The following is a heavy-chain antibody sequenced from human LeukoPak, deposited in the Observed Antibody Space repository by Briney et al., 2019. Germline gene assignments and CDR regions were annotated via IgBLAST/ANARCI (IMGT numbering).Heavy chain of an antibody. Sequence: ASVKVSCKASGYTFTGYYMHWVRQAPGQGLEWMGRINPNSGGTNYAQKFQGRVTKTRDTSISTAYMELSRLRSDDTAVYYCARDPYYDSSGYVGDELDYWGQGTLVTVSS. D-gene: IGHD3-22*01. CDR2: INPNSGGT. CDR3: ARDPYYDSSGYVGDELDY. CDR1: GYTFTGYY. J-gene: IGHJ4*02. V-gene: IGHV1-2*06.